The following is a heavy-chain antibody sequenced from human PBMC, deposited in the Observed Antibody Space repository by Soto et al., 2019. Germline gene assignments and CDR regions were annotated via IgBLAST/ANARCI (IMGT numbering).Heavy chain of an antibody. CDR2: ISSSGSTI. Sequence: SLRLSCAASGFTFSSYEMNWVRQAPGKGLEWVSYISSSGSTIYYADSVKGRFTISRDNAKNSLYLQMNSLRAEDTAVYYRAREIMATIKFDYWGQGTLVTVSS. CDR1: GFTFSSYE. V-gene: IGHV3-48*03. D-gene: IGHD5-12*01. CDR3: AREIMATIKFDY. J-gene: IGHJ4*02.